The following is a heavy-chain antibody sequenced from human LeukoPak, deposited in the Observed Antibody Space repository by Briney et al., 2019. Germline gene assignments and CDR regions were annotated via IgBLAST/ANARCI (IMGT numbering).Heavy chain of an antibody. CDR3: ARVARWIYSNYGVWFDP. CDR2: INHSVGT. J-gene: IGHJ5*02. Sequence: SSETLSLTCAVYGGSFSGYSWSWIRQPPGKGLEWIGEINHSVGTNYNPSLKSRVTISVDTSKNQFSLKLTSVTAADTAVYYCARVARWIYSNYGVWFDPWGQGTLVTVSS. D-gene: IGHD4-11*01. CDR1: GGSFSGYS. V-gene: IGHV4-34*01.